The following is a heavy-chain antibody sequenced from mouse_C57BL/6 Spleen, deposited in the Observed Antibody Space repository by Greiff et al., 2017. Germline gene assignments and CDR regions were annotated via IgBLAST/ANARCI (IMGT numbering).Heavy chain of an antibody. CDR1: GYTFTSYW. D-gene: IGHD2-1*01. CDR3: ARSGGNPMDDFDY. J-gene: IGHJ2*01. Sequence: VQLQQPGAELVRPGSSVKLSCKASGYTFTSYWMHWVKQRPIQGLEWIGNIDPSDSETHYNQKFKDKATLTVDKSSSTAYMQLSSLTSEDSAVYYCARSGGNPMDDFDYWGQGTTLTVSS. CDR2: IDPSDSET. V-gene: IGHV1-52*01.